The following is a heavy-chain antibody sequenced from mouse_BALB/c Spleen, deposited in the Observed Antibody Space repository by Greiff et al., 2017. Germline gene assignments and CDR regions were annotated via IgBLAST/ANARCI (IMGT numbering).Heavy chain of an antibody. CDR3: ARERDYYGSRGYFDY. CDR2: INPYNDGT. D-gene: IGHD1-1*01. J-gene: IGHJ2*01. CDR1: GYTFTSYV. V-gene: IGHV1-14*01. Sequence: LQESGPELVKPGASVKMSCKASGYTFTSYVMHWVKQKPGQGLEWIGYINPYNDGTKYNEKFKGKATLTSDKSSSTAYMELSSLTSEDSAVYYCARERDYYGSRGYFDYWGQGTTLTVSS.